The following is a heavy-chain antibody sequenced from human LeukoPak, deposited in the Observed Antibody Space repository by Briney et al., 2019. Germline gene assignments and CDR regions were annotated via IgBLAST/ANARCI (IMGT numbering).Heavy chain of an antibody. CDR1: GYTFTSSG. D-gene: IGHD2-15*01. J-gene: IGHJ4*02. Sequence: ASVKVSCQASGYTFTSSGISWVRQAPGQGLEWMGMINVSVDRTNYAQKFQGRVTMTRDTSTSTVYMELNSLTSEDTAVYFCSREESGGTFDYWGQGTLVTVSS. V-gene: IGHV1-46*01. CDR3: SREESGGTFDY. CDR2: INVSVDRT.